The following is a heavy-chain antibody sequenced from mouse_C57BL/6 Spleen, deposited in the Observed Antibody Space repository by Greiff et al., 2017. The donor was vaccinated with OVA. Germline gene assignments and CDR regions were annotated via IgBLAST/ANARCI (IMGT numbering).Heavy chain of an antibody. Sequence: QVQLKQPGAELVKPGASVKLSCKASGYTFTSYWMQWVKQRPGQGLEWIGEIDPSDSYTNYNQKFKGKATLTVDTSSSTAYMQLSSLTSEDSAVYYCARGDYGDAMDYWGQGTSVTVSS. V-gene: IGHV1-50*01. D-gene: IGHD1-1*01. J-gene: IGHJ4*01. CDR1: GYTFTSYW. CDR2: IDPSDSYT. CDR3: ARGDYGDAMDY.